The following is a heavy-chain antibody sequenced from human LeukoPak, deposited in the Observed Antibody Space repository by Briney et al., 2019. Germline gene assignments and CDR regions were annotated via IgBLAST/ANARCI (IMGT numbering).Heavy chain of an antibody. CDR1: GGSISSGDYY. V-gene: IGHV4-30-4*08. Sequence: KPSQTLSLTCTVSGGSISSGDYYWSWIRQPPGKGLEWIWYIYHSGSTYYNPSLKSRVTISVDTSKNQFSLKLSSVTAADTAVYYCARARGLYCSSTSCYADAFDIWGQGTMVTVSS. J-gene: IGHJ3*02. CDR2: IYHSGST. CDR3: ARARGLYCSSTSCYADAFDI. D-gene: IGHD2-2*01.